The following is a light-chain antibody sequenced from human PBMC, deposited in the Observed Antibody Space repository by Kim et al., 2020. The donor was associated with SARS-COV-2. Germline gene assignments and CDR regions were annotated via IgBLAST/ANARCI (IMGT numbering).Light chain of an antibody. V-gene: IGKV1-5*03. J-gene: IGKJ1*01. CDR2: KAA. CDR1: QSINSW. Sequence: DIRMTQSPSTLSAFVGDRVTITCRASQSINSWLAWYQQKPGKAPKLLIYKAASLESGVPSRFSGSGSGTEFTLTIDRLQPDDFATYHCQQYNVYPWTFGQGTKVDIK. CDR3: QQYNVYPWT.